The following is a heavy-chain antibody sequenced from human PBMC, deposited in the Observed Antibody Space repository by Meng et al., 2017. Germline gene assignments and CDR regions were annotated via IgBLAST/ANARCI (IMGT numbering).Heavy chain of an antibody. D-gene: IGHD6-19*01. J-gene: IGHJ4*02. CDR3: ARGFGSGWSRD. V-gene: IGHV4-34*01. CDR1: GGSFSGYY. Sequence: GSLRLSCAVYGGSFSGYYWSWIRQPPGKGLEWIGEINHSGSTNYNPSLKSRVTISVDTSKNQFSLKLSSVTAADTAVYYCARGFGSGWSRDWGQGTLVTVSS. CDR2: INHSGST.